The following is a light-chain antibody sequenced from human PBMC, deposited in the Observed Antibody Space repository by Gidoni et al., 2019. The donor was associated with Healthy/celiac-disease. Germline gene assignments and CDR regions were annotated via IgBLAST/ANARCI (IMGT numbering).Light chain of an antibody. J-gene: IGKJ3*01. CDR3: QQYYSTPHT. Sequence: DIVMTQSPDSLAVYLGERATINCKYSQSVLYSSNNKNYLAWYQQKPGQLPKMFIYWASTRDSGVPDRFSGSGYGTDFTLTISSLQAEDVAVYYCQQYYSTPHTFGPGTKVDIK. CDR2: WAS. V-gene: IGKV4-1*01. CDR1: QSVLYSSNNKNY.